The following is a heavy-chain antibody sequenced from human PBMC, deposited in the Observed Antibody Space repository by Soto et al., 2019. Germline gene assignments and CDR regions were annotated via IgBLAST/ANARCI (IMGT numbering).Heavy chain of an antibody. CDR2: IIPIFGTA. J-gene: IGHJ5*01. CDR3: ARPVGAARREGWFDS. V-gene: IGHV1-69*13. D-gene: IGHD6-6*01. CDR1: GGTFSSYA. Sequence: SVKVSCKASGGTFSSYAISWVRQAPGQGLEWMGGIIPIFGTANYAQKFQGRVTITADESTSTAYMELSSLRSEDTAVYYCARPVGAARREGWFDSWGQGTLVTVSS.